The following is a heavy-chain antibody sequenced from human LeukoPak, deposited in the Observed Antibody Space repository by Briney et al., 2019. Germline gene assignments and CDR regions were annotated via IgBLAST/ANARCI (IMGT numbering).Heavy chain of an antibody. CDR1: GFTFSSYG. Sequence: PGGSLRLSCEASGFTFSSYGMSWVRQAPGKGLEWVSGITGSGGSTYYADSVKGRFTISRDNAKNSLYLQMNSLRAEDTALYYCARVYYYDSSGYYYFDYWGQGTLVTVSS. CDR3: ARVYYYDSSGYYYFDY. J-gene: IGHJ4*02. V-gene: IGHV3-23*01. D-gene: IGHD3-22*01. CDR2: ITGSGGST.